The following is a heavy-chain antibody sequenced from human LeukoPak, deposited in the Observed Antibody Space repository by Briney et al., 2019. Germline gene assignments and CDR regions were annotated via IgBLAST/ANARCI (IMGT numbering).Heavy chain of an antibody. D-gene: IGHD3-10*01. V-gene: IGHV3-9*01. CDR3: ARTYYDSGSLIEN. Sequence: GRSLRLSCAASGFTFDDYAMHWVRQAPGKGLEWVSGISWNSGSIGYADSVKGRFTISRDNAKNSLYLQMNSLRAEDTAVYYCARTYYDSGSLIENWGQGTLVTVSS. CDR1: GFTFDDYA. J-gene: IGHJ4*02. CDR2: ISWNSGSI.